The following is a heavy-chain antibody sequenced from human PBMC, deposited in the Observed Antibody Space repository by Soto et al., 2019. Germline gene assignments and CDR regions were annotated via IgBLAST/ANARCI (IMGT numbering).Heavy chain of an antibody. Sequence: PGGSLRLSCAASGFTFSSYSMNWVRQAPGKGLEWVSSISSSSSYIYYADSVKGRFTISRDNAKNSLYLQMNSLRAEDTAVYYCASGYYDYIWGSYRAQLPDYWGQGTLVTVSS. CDR3: ASGYYDYIWGSYRAQLPDY. CDR1: GFTFSSYS. D-gene: IGHD3-16*02. J-gene: IGHJ4*02. V-gene: IGHV3-21*01. CDR2: ISSSSSYI.